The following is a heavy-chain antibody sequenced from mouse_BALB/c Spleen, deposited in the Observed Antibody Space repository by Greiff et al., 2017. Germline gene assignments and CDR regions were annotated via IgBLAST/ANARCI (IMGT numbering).Heavy chain of an antibody. V-gene: IGHV3-6*02. CDR2: ISYDGSN. J-gene: IGHJ3*01. Sequence: DVQLQESGPGLVKPSQSLSLTCSVTGYSITSGYYWNWIRQFPGNKLEWMGYISYDGSNNYNPSLKNRISITRDTSKNQFFLKLNSVTTEDTATYYWARGGGFAYWGQGTLVTVSA. CDR3: ARGGGFAY. CDR1: GYSITSGYY.